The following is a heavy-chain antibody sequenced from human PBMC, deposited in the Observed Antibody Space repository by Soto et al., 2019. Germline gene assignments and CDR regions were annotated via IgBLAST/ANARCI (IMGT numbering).Heavy chain of an antibody. CDR2: ISYDGSNK. CDR3: AKDSRGNVANLDY. CDR1: GFTFSSYG. V-gene: IGHV3-30*18. D-gene: IGHD5-12*01. Sequence: GGSLRLSCAASGFTFSSYGMHWVRQAPGKGLEWVAVISYDGSNKYYADSVKGRFTISRDNSKNTLYLQMNSLRAEDTAVYYCAKDSRGNVANLDYWGQGTMVTVYS. J-gene: IGHJ4*02.